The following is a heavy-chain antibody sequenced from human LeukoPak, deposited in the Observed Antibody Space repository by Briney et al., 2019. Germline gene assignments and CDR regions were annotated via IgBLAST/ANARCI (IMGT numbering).Heavy chain of an antibody. D-gene: IGHD4-17*01. V-gene: IGHV3-11*05. CDR1: GFTFSDYY. CDR2: ISSSSSYT. Sequence: PGGSLRLSCAASGFTFSDYYMSWIRQAPGKGLEWVSYISSSSSYTNYADSVKGRFTISRDNAKNSLYLQMNSLRAEDTAVYYCARDLPTTVTTDYYYYYGMDVWGQGSMVTVSS. CDR3: ARDLPTTVTTDYYYYYGMDV. J-gene: IGHJ6*02.